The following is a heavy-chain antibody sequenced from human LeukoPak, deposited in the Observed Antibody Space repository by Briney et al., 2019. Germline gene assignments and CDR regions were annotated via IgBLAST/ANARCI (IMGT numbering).Heavy chain of an antibody. J-gene: IGHJ4*02. D-gene: IGHD6-13*01. V-gene: IGHV3-64*01. CDR1: GFTFSSYA. CDR3: AVTELGSWPQFDY. CDR2: ISSNGGST. Sequence: GGSLRLSCAASGFTFSSYAMHWVRQAPGKGLEYVSAISSNGGSTYYANSVKGRFTISRDNSKNTLYLQMGSLRAEDMAVYYCAVTELGSWPQFDYWGQGTLVTVSS.